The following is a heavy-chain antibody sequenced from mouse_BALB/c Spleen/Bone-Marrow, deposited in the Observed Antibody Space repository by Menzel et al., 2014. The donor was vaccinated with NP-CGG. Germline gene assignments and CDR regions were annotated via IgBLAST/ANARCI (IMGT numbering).Heavy chain of an antibody. D-gene: IGHD2-1*01. CDR3: ARDTGNYVRFAY. J-gene: IGHJ3*01. CDR1: GFTFTDYY. Sequence: EVHLVESGGGLAQPGGSLRLSCATSGFTFTDYYMSWVRQPPGKALEWLGFIRNKANGYTTEYSASVKGRFTISRDNSQSILYLQMNTLRAEDSATYYCARDTGNYVRFAYWGQGTLVTVSA. V-gene: IGHV7-3*02. CDR2: IRNKANGYTT.